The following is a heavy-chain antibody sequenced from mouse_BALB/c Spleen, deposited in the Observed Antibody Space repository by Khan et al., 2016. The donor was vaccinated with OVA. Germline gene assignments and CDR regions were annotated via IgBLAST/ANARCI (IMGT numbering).Heavy chain of an antibody. D-gene: IGHD1-1*01. J-gene: IGHJ2*03. Sequence: VQLKESGGDLVKPGGSLKLSCAASGFTFSDYGLSWVRQTPEKRLEWVATISSGGSFTYYLDSVKGRFTISRDSAKNTVYLQMSSLRSEDTAMYYCSRAPAYCGSNYFGQWGQGTSLTVSS. CDR3: SRAPAYCGSNYFGQ. CDR2: ISSGGSFT. V-gene: IGHV5-9-3*01. CDR1: GFTFSDYG.